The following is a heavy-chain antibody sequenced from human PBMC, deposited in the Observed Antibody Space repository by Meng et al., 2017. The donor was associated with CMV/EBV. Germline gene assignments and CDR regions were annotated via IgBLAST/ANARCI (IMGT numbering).Heavy chain of an antibody. J-gene: IGHJ4*02. D-gene: IGHD6-6*01. CDR2: IRSKANSYAT. CDR1: GFTFSGSA. Sequence: KPSVAASGFTFSGSAMHWVRQASGKGLEWVGRIRSKANSYATAYAASVKGRFTISRDDSKNTAYLQMNSLKTEDTAVYYCASSSGDYWGQGTLVTVSS. V-gene: IGHV3-73*01. CDR3: ASSSGDY.